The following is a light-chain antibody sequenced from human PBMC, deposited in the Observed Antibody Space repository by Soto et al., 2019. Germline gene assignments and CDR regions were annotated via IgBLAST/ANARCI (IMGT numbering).Light chain of an antibody. J-gene: IGLJ1*01. V-gene: IGLV2-14*01. CDR3: SSYTSSSTLGV. CDR2: EVS. Sequence: ALTQPASVSGSPGQSITISCTGSSSDVGAYNFVSWYQQHPGKAPKLMIYEVSNRPSGVSNRFSGSKSGNTASLTISGLQAEDEADYYCSSYTSSSTLGVFGTGTKVTVL. CDR1: SSDVGAYNF.